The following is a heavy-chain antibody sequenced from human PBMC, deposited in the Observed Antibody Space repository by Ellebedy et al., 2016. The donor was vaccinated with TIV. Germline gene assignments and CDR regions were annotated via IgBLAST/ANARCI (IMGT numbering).Heavy chain of an antibody. Sequence: SETLSLTXSVSGGSLSSGDYFWTWIRQPAGKGLEWIGRIYSGGSTNYNPALRSRVSISVDMSKNQISLKLNSVTAADTAIYYCARLCSSFSCSGAFDFWGQGILVTVSS. CDR3: ARLCSSFSCSGAFDF. D-gene: IGHD3-10*02. CDR1: GGSLSSGDYF. V-gene: IGHV4-61*02. CDR2: IYSGGST. J-gene: IGHJ4*02.